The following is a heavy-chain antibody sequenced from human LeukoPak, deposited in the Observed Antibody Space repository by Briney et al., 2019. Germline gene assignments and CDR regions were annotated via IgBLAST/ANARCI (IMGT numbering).Heavy chain of an antibody. V-gene: IGHV4-59*01. Sequence: PSQTLSLTCTVSGGSISSYHWSWIRQPPGKGLEWIGYIYYSGSTNYNPSLKSRVTISVDTSKNQFSLKLSSVTAADTAVYYCARELGGDTAMGYFDYWGQGTLVTVSS. CDR1: GGSISSYH. CDR2: IYYSGST. J-gene: IGHJ4*02. D-gene: IGHD5-18*01. CDR3: ARELGGDTAMGYFDY.